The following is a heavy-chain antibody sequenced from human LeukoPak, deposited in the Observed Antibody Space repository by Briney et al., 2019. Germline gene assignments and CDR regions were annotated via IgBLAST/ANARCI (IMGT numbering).Heavy chain of an antibody. V-gene: IGHV1-46*01. D-gene: IGHD6-13*01. CDR1: GYTFTSYY. J-gene: IGHJ5*02. CDR2: INPSGGST. Sequence: ASVKVSCKASGYTFTSYYMHWVRQAPGQGLEWMGIINPSGGSTSYAQKLQGRVTMTRDTSTSTVYMELSSLRSEDTAVYYCARVARSARVAAAAGWFDPWGQGTLVTVSS. CDR3: ARVARSARVAAAAGWFDP.